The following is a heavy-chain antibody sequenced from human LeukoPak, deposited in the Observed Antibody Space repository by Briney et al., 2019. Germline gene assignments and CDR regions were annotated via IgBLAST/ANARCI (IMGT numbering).Heavy chain of an antibody. Sequence: PGGSLRLSCAASGFTFSSYAMHWVRQAPGKGLEYVSAISSNGGSTYYANSVKGRFTISRDNSKNTLYLQMGSLRAEDMAVYYCARGARDYGDYVGGSDAFDIWGQGTMVTVSS. D-gene: IGHD4-17*01. CDR1: GFTFSSYA. CDR3: ARGARDYGDYVGGSDAFDI. CDR2: ISSNGGST. V-gene: IGHV3-64*01. J-gene: IGHJ3*02.